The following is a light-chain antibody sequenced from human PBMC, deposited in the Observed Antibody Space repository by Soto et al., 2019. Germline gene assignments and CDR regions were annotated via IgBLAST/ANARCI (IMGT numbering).Light chain of an antibody. V-gene: IGLV1-51*01. CDR3: GTWDSSLGVV. CDR2: GNN. Sequence: QSVLTQPPSVSAAPGQKVTISCSGSSSNIGNNYVSWYQQLPGTAPKLLIYGNNKRPSGIPDRFSGSKSGTSATLGITGLQTGDEADYYCGTWDSSLGVVFGGGTKLTVL. J-gene: IGLJ2*01. CDR1: SSNIGNNY.